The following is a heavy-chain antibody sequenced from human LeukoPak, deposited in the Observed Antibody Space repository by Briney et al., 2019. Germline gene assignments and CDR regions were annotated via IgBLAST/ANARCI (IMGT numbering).Heavy chain of an antibody. Sequence: GGSLRLSCAASGFTFSSYAMSWVRQAPGRGLEWVSAISGSGGSTYYADSVKRPFTISRDNSQNTLYLQMNSLRAEDTAVYYCAKWGDDIVVVPAAEGIDYWGQGTLVTVSS. V-gene: IGHV3-23*01. CDR3: AKWGDDIVVVPAAEGIDY. CDR2: ISGSGGST. CDR1: GFTFSSYA. D-gene: IGHD2-2*01. J-gene: IGHJ4*02.